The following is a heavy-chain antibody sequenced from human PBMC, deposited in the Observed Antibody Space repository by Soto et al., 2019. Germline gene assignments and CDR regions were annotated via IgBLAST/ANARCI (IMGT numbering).Heavy chain of an antibody. CDR3: TTDAGWTRGVFDP. V-gene: IGHV3-15*01. J-gene: IGHJ5*02. D-gene: IGHD2-15*01. Sequence: PGGSLRLSCAASGFTLSHASMSWVRQAPGKGLEWVGRLKSNADGGATDYATPVKGRFTISRDDSKNTLFLQVNTLKADDTAVYYCTTDAGWTRGVFDPWGQGTLVTVSS. CDR2: LKSNADGGAT. CDR1: GFTLSHAS.